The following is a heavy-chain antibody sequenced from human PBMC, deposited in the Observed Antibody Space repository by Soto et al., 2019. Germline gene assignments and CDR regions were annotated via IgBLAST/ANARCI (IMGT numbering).Heavy chain of an antibody. Sequence: SETLSLTCAVNGGSFSGYYWSWIRQPPGKGLEWIGEINHSGSTNYNPSLKSRVTISVDTSKNQFSLKLSSVTAADTAVYYCARADDCSSTSFYPTRAEAGWFDPWGQGTLVTVS. J-gene: IGHJ5*02. CDR3: ARADDCSSTSFYPTRAEAGWFDP. V-gene: IGHV4-34*01. CDR1: GGSFSGYY. CDR2: INHSGST. D-gene: IGHD2-2*01.